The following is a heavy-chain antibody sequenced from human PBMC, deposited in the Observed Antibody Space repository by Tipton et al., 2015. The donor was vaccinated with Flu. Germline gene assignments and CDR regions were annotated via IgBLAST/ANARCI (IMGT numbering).Heavy chain of an antibody. CDR3: ARSSSGWTRNDAFDI. J-gene: IGHJ3*02. CDR1: AFPVITNY. Sequence: GSLRLSCAASAFPVITNYMSWVRQAPGKGLDWVSLIYSDGTTYYADSVKGRFSISRDSSKNTLYLQMNSLRAEDTAVYYCARSSSGWTRNDAFDIWGQGTMVTVSS. V-gene: IGHV3-53*01. D-gene: IGHD6-19*01. CDR2: IYSDGTT.